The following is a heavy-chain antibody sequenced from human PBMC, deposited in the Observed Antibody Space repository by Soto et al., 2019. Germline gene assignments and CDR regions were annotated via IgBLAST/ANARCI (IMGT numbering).Heavy chain of an antibody. D-gene: IGHD3-3*01. V-gene: IGHV3-30*18. J-gene: IGHJ6*02. CDR1: GFTFSSYG. CDR3: TKRRNVLRFLEWSSGMEV. CDR2: ISHDGSNK. Sequence: GGSLRLSCAASGFTFSSYGMHWVRQAPGKGLEWVAFISHDGSNKYYGDSMKGRIAMSRDNSKSTLYLQMSSLRAEDTAVYYCTKRRNVLRFLEWSSGMEVWGQGTTVA.